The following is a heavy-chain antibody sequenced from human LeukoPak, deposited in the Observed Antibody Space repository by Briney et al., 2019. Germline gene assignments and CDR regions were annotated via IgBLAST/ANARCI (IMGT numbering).Heavy chain of an antibody. CDR1: GFTFSSYA. CDR3: ARSEWERDY. V-gene: IGHV3-20*04. D-gene: IGHD1-1*01. CDR2: INWNGGST. J-gene: IGHJ4*02. Sequence: GGSLRLSCAVSGFTFSSYAMTWVRQAPGKGLEWVSGINWNGGSTGYADSVKGRFTISRDNAKNSLYLQMNSLRAEDTALYYCARSEWERDYWGQGTLVTVSS.